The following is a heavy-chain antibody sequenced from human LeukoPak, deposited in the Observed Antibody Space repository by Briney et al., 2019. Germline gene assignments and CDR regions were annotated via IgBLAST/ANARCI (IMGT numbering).Heavy chain of an antibody. V-gene: IGHV3-21*01. D-gene: IGHD6-19*01. CDR2: ISSSSSCI. Sequence: GGSLRLSCAASGFTFSSYSMNWVRQAPGKGLEWVSSISSSSSCIYYADSVKGRFTISRDNAKNSLYLQMNSLRAEDTAVYYCAGLAVAGTGYFDYWGQGTLVTVSS. J-gene: IGHJ4*02. CDR1: GFTFSSYS. CDR3: AGLAVAGTGYFDY.